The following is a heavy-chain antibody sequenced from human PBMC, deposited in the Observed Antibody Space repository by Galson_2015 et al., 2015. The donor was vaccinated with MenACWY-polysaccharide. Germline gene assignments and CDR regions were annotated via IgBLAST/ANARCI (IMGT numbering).Heavy chain of an antibody. CDR3: ARRGAATAYWYFDL. D-gene: IGHD1-1*01. CDR1: GYTFTRYW. CDR2: IYPGDSDT. V-gene: IGHV5-51*03. Sequence: SGAEVKRPGESLKLSCKGSGYTFTRYWIGWVRQMPGKGLEWMGIIYPGDSDTRYSPSFQGQVTISADKSISTAYLQWSSLKASDTAIYYCARRGAATAYWYFDLWGRGTQVIVSS. J-gene: IGHJ2*01.